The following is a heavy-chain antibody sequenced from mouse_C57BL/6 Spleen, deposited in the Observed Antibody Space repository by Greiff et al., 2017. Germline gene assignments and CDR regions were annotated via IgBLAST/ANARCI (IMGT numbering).Heavy chain of an antibody. Sequence: EVQGVESGGGLVKPGGSLKLSCAASGFTFSSYAMSWVRQTPEKRLEWVATISDGGSYTYYPDNVKGRFTISRDNAKNNLYLQMSHLKSEDTAMYYCARDSHGSSYRFAYWGQGTLVTVSA. D-gene: IGHD1-1*01. CDR2: ISDGGSYT. CDR1: GFTFSSYA. CDR3: ARDSHGSSYRFAY. V-gene: IGHV5-4*01. J-gene: IGHJ3*01.